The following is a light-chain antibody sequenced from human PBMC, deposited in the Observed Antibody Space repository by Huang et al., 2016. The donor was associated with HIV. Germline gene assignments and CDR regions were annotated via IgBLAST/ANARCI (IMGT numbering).Light chain of an antibody. CDR1: QSVFKN. Sequence: ENLMTQSPSTLSVSPGESATLSCRASQSVFKNLAWYQQKPGQAPKLRIYGSSTRAAGIPARFSGSGSGTDFTLTISSLQSEDFAVYYCQQYNTSPRMFGQGTKVEV. CDR2: GSS. V-gene: IGKV3-15*01. CDR3: QQYNTSPRM. J-gene: IGKJ1*01.